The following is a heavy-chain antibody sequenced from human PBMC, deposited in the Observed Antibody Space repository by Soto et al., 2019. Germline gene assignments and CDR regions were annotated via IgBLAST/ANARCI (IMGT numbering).Heavy chain of an antibody. Sequence: GGSLRLSCAASGFTFSSYAMSWVRQAPGKGLEWVSAISGSGGSTYYADSVKGRFTISRDNSKNTLYLQMNSLRAEDTAVYYCAKDGAYCSSTSCYRGAFDIWGQGTMVTVSS. D-gene: IGHD2-2*02. V-gene: IGHV3-23*01. CDR2: ISGSGGST. CDR3: AKDGAYCSSTSCYRGAFDI. J-gene: IGHJ3*02. CDR1: GFTFSSYA.